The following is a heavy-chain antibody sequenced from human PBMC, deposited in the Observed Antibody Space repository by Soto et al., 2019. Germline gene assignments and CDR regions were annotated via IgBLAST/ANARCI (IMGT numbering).Heavy chain of an antibody. CDR1: GYTFTSYA. Sequence: QAQLVQSGAEVKKPGASVKVSCKASGYTFTSYAMHWVRQAPGQRLEWMGWINAGNGNSKYSQKFQGRVNITRDTAASTAYMELSSLRSEDTAVYYCARSDGPLGDYWGQGTMVTVSS. J-gene: IGHJ4*02. D-gene: IGHD7-27*01. CDR3: ARSDGPLGDY. CDR2: INAGNGNS. V-gene: IGHV1-3*01.